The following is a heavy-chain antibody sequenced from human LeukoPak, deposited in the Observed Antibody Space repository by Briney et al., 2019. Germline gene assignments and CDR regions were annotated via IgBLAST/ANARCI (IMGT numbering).Heavy chain of an antibody. Sequence: RPGGSLRLSCAASGSTFDDYGMSWVRQAPGKGLEWVSGINWNGGSTGYADSVKGRFTISRDNAKNSLYLQMNSLRAEDTALYYCARIGSGAAAIYYFYYYCMDVWGKGTTVTVSS. CDR1: GSTFDDYG. V-gene: IGHV3-20*04. CDR3: ARIGSGAAAIYYFYYYCMDV. D-gene: IGHD2-2*02. J-gene: IGHJ6*03. CDR2: INWNGGST.